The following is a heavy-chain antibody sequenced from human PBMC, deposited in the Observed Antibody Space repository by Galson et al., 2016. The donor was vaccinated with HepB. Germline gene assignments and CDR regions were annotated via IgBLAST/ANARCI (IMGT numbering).Heavy chain of an antibody. Sequence: SLRLSCAASGFTFSSYSMTWVRQAPGKGLEWVANIKQDGSEKYYVDSVKGRFTISRDNAKNSLYLQMNILRAEDTALYYCARGRGSNWRDAFDIWGQGTMVTVSS. CDR1: GFTFSSYS. D-gene: IGHD6-13*01. CDR2: IKQDGSEK. V-gene: IGHV3-7*03. J-gene: IGHJ3*02. CDR3: ARGRGSNWRDAFDI.